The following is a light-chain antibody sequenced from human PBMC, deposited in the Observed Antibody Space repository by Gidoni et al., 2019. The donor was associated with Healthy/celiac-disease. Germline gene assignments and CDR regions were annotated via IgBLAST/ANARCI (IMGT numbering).Light chain of an antibody. V-gene: IGLV3-21*04. J-gene: IGLJ3*02. CDR2: DDS. Sequence: SYVLTQPPSVSVAPGKTARITCGGNNIGSKSVHWYQQKPGQAPVLVIYDDSDRPSGIPERCSGSNSGNTATLTISRVEAGDEADYYCQVWDSSSDRNWVFGGGTKLTVL. CDR3: QVWDSSSDRNWV. CDR1: NIGSKS.